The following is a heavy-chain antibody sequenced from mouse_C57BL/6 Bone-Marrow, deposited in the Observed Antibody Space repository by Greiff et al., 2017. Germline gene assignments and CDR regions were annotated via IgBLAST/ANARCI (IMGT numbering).Heavy chain of an antibody. V-gene: IGHV5-6*01. D-gene: IGHD2-1*01. J-gene: IGHJ2*01. CDR3: ARHGVYWYFDY. CDR1: GFTFSSYG. Sequence: EVKLVESGGDLVKPGGSLKLSCAASGFTFSSYGMSWVRQTPDKRLEWVATISSGGSYTYYPASVKGRFTISRDNAKNTLYLQMGSLKSEDTAMYYCARHGVYWYFDYWGQGTTLTVSS. CDR2: ISSGGSYT.